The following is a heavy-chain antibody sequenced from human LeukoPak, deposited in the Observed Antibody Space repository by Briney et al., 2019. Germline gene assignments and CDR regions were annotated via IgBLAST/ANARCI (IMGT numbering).Heavy chain of an antibody. Sequence: GGSLRLSCAASGFTFANAWVTWIRQAPGKGLEWVGRITSKNNGGNTDYTAAVKGRFIIYRDDSKNTELMQMNSLKTEDTAVYLCATDGAGRLVRGSPPYYFDYWGQGSLVTVSS. V-gene: IGHV3-15*01. D-gene: IGHD3-10*01. CDR1: GFTFANAW. CDR2: ITSKNNGGNT. J-gene: IGHJ4*02. CDR3: ATDGAGRLVRGSPPYYFDY.